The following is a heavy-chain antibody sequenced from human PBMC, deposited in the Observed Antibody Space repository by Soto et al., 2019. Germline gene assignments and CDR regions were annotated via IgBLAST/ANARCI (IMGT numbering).Heavy chain of an antibody. J-gene: IGHJ4*02. V-gene: IGHV1-69*13. CDR2: IIPIFGTA. CDR3: ARATGSYYYGSGSSNFDY. CDR1: GGTFSSYA. D-gene: IGHD3-10*01. Sequence: SVKVSCKASGGTFSSYAISWVRQAPGQGLEWMGGIIPIFGTANYAQKFQGRVTITADESTSTAYMELSSLRSEDTAVYYCARATGSYYYGSGSSNFDYWGQGTLVTVSS.